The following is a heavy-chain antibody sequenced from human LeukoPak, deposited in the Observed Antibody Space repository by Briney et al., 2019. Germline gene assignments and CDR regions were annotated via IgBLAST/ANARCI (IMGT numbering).Heavy chain of an antibody. CDR1: GDSISRSSYF. CDR3: TRDMEYPGAGFDY. D-gene: IGHD3-3*01. V-gene: IGHV4-39*07. Sequence: SQTLSLTCTVSGDSISRSSYFWAWIRQPPGKGLEWIGSVYSSGSTYYNPSLRSQITISVDTSKNQFSLKLTSVAAADTAMYYCTRDMEYPGAGFDYWGQGIPVTVSS. CDR2: VYSSGST. J-gene: IGHJ4*02.